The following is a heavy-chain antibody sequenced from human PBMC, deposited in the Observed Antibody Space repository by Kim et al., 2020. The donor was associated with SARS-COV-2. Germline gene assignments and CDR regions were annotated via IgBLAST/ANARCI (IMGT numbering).Heavy chain of an antibody. CDR1: GYTFTSYY. D-gene: IGHD3-10*01. J-gene: IGHJ6*02. Sequence: ASVKVSCKASGYTFTSYYMHWVRQAPGQGLEWMGIINPSGGSTSYAQKFQGRVTMTRDTSTSTVYMELSSLRSEDTAVYYCARTLSLKYYYGSGSYYKKYYYYYGMDVWGQGTTVTVSS. CDR2: INPSGGST. V-gene: IGHV1-46*01. CDR3: ARTLSLKYYYGSGSYYKKYYYYYGMDV.